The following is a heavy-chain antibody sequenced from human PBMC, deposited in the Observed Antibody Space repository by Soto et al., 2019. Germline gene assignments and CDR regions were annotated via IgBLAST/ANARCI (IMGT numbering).Heavy chain of an antibody. Sequence: GGFLRLSFAAPEFTFSSYGMHWFRQAPGKGLEWMADIGHDGSNKYYAASVKGQFTISIDNYKNTLYLQMNSLRAEDTAVYYCERQVAGDGFDNWGQGTMVTVSS. CDR3: ERQVAGDGFDN. CDR1: EFTFSSYG. D-gene: IGHD3-10*01. V-gene: IGHV3-33*01. CDR2: IGHDGSNK. J-gene: IGHJ3*02.